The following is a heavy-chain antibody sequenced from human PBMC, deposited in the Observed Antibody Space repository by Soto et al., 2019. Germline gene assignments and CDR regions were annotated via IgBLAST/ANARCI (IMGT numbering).Heavy chain of an antibody. V-gene: IGHV4-59*08. CDR2: FYSSGST. Sequence: QVQLQASGPGLVKPSETLSLTCTVSGGSISSYYWSWIRQPPGKGLEWMGYFYSSGSTNYNPSLKSRVTISVHTTKSQFALKLNSMTAADTAVYYCARHNYGSGSTYFDYWVQGTLVTVS. CDR3: ARHNYGSGSTYFDY. CDR1: GGSISSYY. D-gene: IGHD3-10*01. J-gene: IGHJ4*02.